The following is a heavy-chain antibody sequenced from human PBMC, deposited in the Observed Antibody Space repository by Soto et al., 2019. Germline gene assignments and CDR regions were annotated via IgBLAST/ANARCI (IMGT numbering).Heavy chain of an antibody. CDR1: GGTFSSYA. CDR3: ARDDGDPYYYYGMDV. V-gene: IGHV1-69*13. CDR2: IIPIFGTA. D-gene: IGHD4-17*01. J-gene: IGHJ6*02. Sequence: GASVKVSCKASGGTFSSYAISWVRQAPGQGLEWMGGIIPIFGTANYAQKFQGRVTITADESTSTAYMELSSLRSEDTAVYYCARDDGDPYYYYGMDVWAQRTTVTVSS.